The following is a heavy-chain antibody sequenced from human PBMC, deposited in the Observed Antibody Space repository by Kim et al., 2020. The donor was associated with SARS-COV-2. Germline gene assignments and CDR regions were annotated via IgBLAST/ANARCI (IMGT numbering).Heavy chain of an antibody. V-gene: IGHV3-48*03. D-gene: IGHD2-2*01. CDR3: AREPDIVVVPAAMSLAFDI. J-gene: IGHJ3*02. Sequence: GRFTISRDNAKNSLYLQMNSLRAEDTAVYYCAREPDIVVVPAAMSLAFDIWGQGTMVTVSS.